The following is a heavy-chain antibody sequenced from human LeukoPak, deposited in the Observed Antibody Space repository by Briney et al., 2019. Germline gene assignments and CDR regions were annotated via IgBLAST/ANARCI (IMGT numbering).Heavy chain of an antibody. CDR1: GFTFSSYS. CDR3: ARDTDNVWDYFDY. J-gene: IGHJ4*02. CDR2: ISSSSSTI. V-gene: IGHV3-48*04. Sequence: GGSLRLSCAASGFTFSSYSMNWVRQAPGKGLEWVSYISSSSSTIYYADSVKGRFTISRDNAKNSLYLQMNSLRAEDTAVYYCARDTDNVWDYFDYWGQGTLVTVSS. D-gene: IGHD1-14*01.